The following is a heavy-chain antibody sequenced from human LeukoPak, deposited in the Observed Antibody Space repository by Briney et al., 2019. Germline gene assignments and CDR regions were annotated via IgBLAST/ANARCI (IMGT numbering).Heavy chain of an antibody. Sequence: GGSLRLSCAASGFTFSSYSMNWVRQAPGKGLEWVSSISSSSSYIYYADSVKGRFTISRDNAKNSLYLQMNSLRAEDTAVYYCARGGYSGYDSDYYGMDVWGQGTTVTVSS. CDR2: ISSSSSYI. CDR1: GFTFSSYS. CDR3: ARGGYSGYDSDYYGMDV. D-gene: IGHD5-12*01. V-gene: IGHV3-21*01. J-gene: IGHJ6*02.